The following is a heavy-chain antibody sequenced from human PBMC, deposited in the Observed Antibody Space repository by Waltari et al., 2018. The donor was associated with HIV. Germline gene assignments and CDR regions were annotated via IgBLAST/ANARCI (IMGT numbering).Heavy chain of an antibody. V-gene: IGHV4-39*01. CDR1: GGPISSSSSY. CDR3: ARQQYCSGGSCPYNWFDP. CDR2: IYYSGST. D-gene: IGHD2-15*01. Sequence: QLQLQESGPGLVKPSETLSLTCTVSGGPISSSSSYWGWIRQPPGKGLEWIGSIYYSGSTYYNPSLKSRVTISVDTSKNQFSLKLSSVTAADTAVYYCARQQYCSGGSCPYNWFDPWGQGTLVTVSS. J-gene: IGHJ5*02.